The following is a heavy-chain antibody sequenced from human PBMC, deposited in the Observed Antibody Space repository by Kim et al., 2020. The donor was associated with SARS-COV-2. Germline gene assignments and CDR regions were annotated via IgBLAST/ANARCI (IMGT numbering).Heavy chain of an antibody. CDR1: GFTFSSYG. J-gene: IGHJ3*02. Sequence: GGSLRLSCAASGFTFSSYGMHWVRQAPGKGLEWVAVISYDGSNKYYADSVKGRFTISRDNSKNTLYLQMNSLRAEDTAVYYCAKDLEYSSSWYGNAFDIWGQGTMVTVSS. CDR2: ISYDGSNK. D-gene: IGHD6-13*01. V-gene: IGHV3-30*18. CDR3: AKDLEYSSSWYGNAFDI.